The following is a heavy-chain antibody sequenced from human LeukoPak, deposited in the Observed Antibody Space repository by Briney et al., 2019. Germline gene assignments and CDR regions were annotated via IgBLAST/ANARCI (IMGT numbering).Heavy chain of an antibody. CDR1: GFTFSSYA. CDR2: ISGSGGST. D-gene: IGHD3-3*01. V-gene: IGHV3-23*01. J-gene: IGHJ4*02. Sequence: GGSLRLSCAASGFTFSSYAMSWVRQAPGKGLEWVSAISGSGGSTYYANSVKGRFTISRDNSKNTLYLQMNSLRAEDTAVYYCAKVPRRAFWSGPYFDYWGQGTLVTVSS. CDR3: AKVPRRAFWSGPYFDY.